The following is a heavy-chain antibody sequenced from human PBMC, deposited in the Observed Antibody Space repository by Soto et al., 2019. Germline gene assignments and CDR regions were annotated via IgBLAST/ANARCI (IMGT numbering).Heavy chain of an antibody. CDR1: GYTFTSYA. CDR3: ARDKGFGLSDY. J-gene: IGHJ4*02. D-gene: IGHD3-10*01. Sequence: QVQLVQSGAEVKKPEASVKVSCKASGYTFTSYAMQWVRQAPGQRLEWMGWINAGNGNTKYSQKFQGRVTITRDTSASTAYMELSSLRSEDTAVYYCARDKGFGLSDYWGQGTLVTVSS. CDR2: INAGNGNT. V-gene: IGHV1-3*01.